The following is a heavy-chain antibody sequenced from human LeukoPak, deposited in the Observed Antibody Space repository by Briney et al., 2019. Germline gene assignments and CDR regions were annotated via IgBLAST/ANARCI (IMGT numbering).Heavy chain of an antibody. Sequence: PGGSLRLSCAASGFTFSSYWMSWVRQAPGKGLEWVANIKQDGSEKYYVDSVKGRFTISRDNAKNSLYLQMNSLRAEDTAVYYCSSGSGSYYTGQDYWGQGTLVTVSS. D-gene: IGHD3-10*01. J-gene: IGHJ4*02. V-gene: IGHV3-7*03. CDR2: IKQDGSEK. CDR1: GFTFSSYW. CDR3: SSGSGSYYTGQDY.